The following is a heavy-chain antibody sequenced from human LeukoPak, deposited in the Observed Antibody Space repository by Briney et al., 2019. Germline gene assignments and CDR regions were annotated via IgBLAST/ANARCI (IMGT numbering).Heavy chain of an antibody. D-gene: IGHD6-13*01. V-gene: IGHV3-23*01. CDR2: ISGSGGST. J-gene: IGHJ4*02. CDR3: AKSAAAGTGWRERPYYFDY. Sequence: PGGSLRLSCAASGFTFSSYAMSWVRQAPGKGLEWVSAISGSGGSTYYADSVKGRFTISRDNSKNTLYLQMNSLRAEDTAVYYCAKSAAAGTGWRERPYYFDYWGQGTLVTVSS. CDR1: GFTFSSYA.